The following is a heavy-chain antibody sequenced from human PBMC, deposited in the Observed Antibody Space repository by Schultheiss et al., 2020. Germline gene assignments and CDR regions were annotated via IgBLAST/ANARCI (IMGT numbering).Heavy chain of an antibody. D-gene: IGHD3-22*01. CDR1: GFTFSSYA. Sequence: GGSLRLSCAASGFTFSSYAMHWVRQAPGKGLEYVSAISSNGGSTYYADSVKGRFTISRDNSKNTLYLQMNSLRAEDTAVYYCARVAYYDSSGPPNWGQGTLVTVSS. CDR2: ISSNGGST. CDR3: ARVAYYDSSGPPN. V-gene: IGHV3-64*04. J-gene: IGHJ4*02.